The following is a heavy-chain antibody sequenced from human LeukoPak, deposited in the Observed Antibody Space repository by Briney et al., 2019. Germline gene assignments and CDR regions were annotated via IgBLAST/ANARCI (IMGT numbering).Heavy chain of an antibody. CDR2: IRYDGSNK. J-gene: IGHJ4*02. V-gene: IGHV3-30*02. Sequence: PGGSLRLSCAASGFTFSSYGMHWVRQAPGKGLEWVAFIRYDGSNKYYADSVKGRFTISRDNSKNTLYLQMNSLRAEDTAVYYCAKDRHCSSTSCYHDYWGQGTLVTVSS. D-gene: IGHD2-2*01. CDR1: GFTFSSYG. CDR3: AKDRHCSSTSCYHDY.